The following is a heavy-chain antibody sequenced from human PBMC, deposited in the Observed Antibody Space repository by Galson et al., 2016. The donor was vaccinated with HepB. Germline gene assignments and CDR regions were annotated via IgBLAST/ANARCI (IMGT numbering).Heavy chain of an antibody. Sequence: SVKVSCKASGGTFSRDAISWVRQAPGQGLEWMGVTIPRFAKANYAQKFQGRVTITADESTSTAYMELSGLTSEDTAMYYCARAKEGALAYYYNKGMDIWGQGTTVTVS. CDR2: TIPRFAKA. D-gene: IGHD3-16*01. J-gene: IGHJ6*02. CDR1: GGTFSRDA. CDR3: ARAKEGALAYYYNKGMDI. V-gene: IGHV1-69*13.